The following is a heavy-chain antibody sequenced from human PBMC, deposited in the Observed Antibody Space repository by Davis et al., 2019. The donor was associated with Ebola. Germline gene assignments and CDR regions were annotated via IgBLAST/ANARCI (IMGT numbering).Heavy chain of an antibody. CDR2: IDPSDSYT. J-gene: IGHJ4*02. V-gene: IGHV5-10-1*01. Sequence: GESLKISCQGSGYSFTSYWISWVRQMPGKGLEWMGRIDPSDSYTNYSPSFQGHVTISADKSISTAYLQWSSLKASDTAMYYCARRHYDSSGVLDYWGQGTLVTVSS. CDR1: GYSFTSYW. CDR3: ARRHYDSSGVLDY. D-gene: IGHD3-22*01.